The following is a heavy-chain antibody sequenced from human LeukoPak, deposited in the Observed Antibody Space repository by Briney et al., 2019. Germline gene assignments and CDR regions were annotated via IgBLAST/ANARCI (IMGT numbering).Heavy chain of an antibody. CDR2: ISVSGNT. J-gene: IGHJ6*03. CDR1: GFTLSSYA. CDR3: ARESSYYYYIDV. V-gene: IGHV3-23*01. Sequence: GGSLRLSCAASGFTLSSYAVSWVRQGPGKGLEWVSAISVSGNTYHADSVKGRFTISRDNAKNTLYLQMNSLRAEDTAVYYCARESSYYYYIDVWGKGTTVTISS.